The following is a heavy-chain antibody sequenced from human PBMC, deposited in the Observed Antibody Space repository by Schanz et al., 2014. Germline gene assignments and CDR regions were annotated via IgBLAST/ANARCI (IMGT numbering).Heavy chain of an antibody. CDR2: ISGSSIHK. Sequence: VQLLESGGGLVRPGGSLRLSCAASGFTFSDYYMAWIRQAPGKGLEWVSHISGSSIHKNYADSVKGRFSISRDNGETSVYLQINSLRVEDTAVYYCARFLARYQYYGVDVWGQGTTVTVSS. D-gene: IGHD3-3*01. CDR3: ARFLARYQYYGVDV. CDR1: GFTFSDYY. J-gene: IGHJ6*02. V-gene: IGHV3-11*03.